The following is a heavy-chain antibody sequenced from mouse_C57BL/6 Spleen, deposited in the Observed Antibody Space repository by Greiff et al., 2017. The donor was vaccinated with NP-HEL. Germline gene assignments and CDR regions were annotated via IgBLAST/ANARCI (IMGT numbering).Heavy chain of an antibody. CDR2: IRNKANGYTT. CDR3: ARSYDGYYVYAMDY. CDR1: GFTFTDYY. V-gene: IGHV7-3*01. D-gene: IGHD2-3*01. J-gene: IGHJ4*01. Sequence: EVHLVESGGGLVQPGGSLSLSCAASGFTFTDYYMSWVRQPPGKALEWLGFIRNKANGYTTEYSASVKGRFTISRDNFQSILYLQMNALRAEDSATYYCARSYDGYYVYAMDYWGQGTSVTVSS.